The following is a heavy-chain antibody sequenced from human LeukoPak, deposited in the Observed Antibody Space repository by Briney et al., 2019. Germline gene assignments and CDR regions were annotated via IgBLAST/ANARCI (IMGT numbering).Heavy chain of an antibody. CDR1: GFNFSSDA. CDR2: ISNDGRSK. CDR3: AKGLAGYSSGWYEIFDY. J-gene: IGHJ4*02. V-gene: IGHV3-30*18. Sequence: GRSLSLSCAASGFNFSSDAMHWVRQAPGKGLEWVAVISNDGRSKYSADSAKGRFSISRDNSRNTLYLQMNSLTAEDTAVFYCAKGLAGYSSGWYEIFDYWGQGALVTVSS. D-gene: IGHD6-19*01.